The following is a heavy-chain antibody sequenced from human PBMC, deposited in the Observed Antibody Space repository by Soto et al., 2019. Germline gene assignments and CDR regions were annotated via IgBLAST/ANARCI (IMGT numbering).Heavy chain of an antibody. CDR1: GYSFTSYW. V-gene: IGHV5-10-1*01. CDR3: ARHVDTAMVPDYYYYGMDV. Sequence: GESLKISCKGSGYSFTSYWISWVRQMPGKGLEWMGRIDPSDSYTNYSPSFQGHVTISADKSISTAYLQWSSLKASDTAMYYCARHVDTAMVPDYYYYGMDVWGQGTTVTVSS. CDR2: IDPSDSYT. D-gene: IGHD5-18*01. J-gene: IGHJ6*02.